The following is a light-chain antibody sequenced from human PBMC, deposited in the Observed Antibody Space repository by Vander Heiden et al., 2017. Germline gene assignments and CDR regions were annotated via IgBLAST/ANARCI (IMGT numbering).Light chain of an antibody. V-gene: IGLV2-23*02. Sequence: QSALTQTASVSGSPGQSITFSCTGGRSDVGSYNLVSWYQHHPGRAPRLVIYEVTKRASGVSSRFSGSKSGSAASLTISGLQPEDEGEYHCCSYAGGNTLVFGGGTKLTVL. CDR1: RSDVGSYNL. CDR2: EVT. CDR3: CSYAGGNTLV. J-gene: IGLJ3*02.